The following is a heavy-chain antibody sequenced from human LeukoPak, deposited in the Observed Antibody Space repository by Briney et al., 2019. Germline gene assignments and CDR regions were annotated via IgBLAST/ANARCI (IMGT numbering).Heavy chain of an antibody. Sequence: GESLKISCKGSGYSFTSYWIGRVRQMPGKGLEWMGIIYPGDSDTRYSPSFQGQVTISADKSISTAYLQWSSLKASDTAMYYCARGGYCSSTSCRRRDWFDPWGQGTLVTVSS. CDR2: IYPGDSDT. V-gene: IGHV5-51*01. J-gene: IGHJ5*02. CDR1: GYSFTSYW. CDR3: ARGGYCSSTSCRRRDWFDP. D-gene: IGHD2-2*01.